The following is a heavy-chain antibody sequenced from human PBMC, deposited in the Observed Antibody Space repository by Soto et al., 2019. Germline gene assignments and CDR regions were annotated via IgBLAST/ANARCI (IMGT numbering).Heavy chain of an antibody. D-gene: IGHD4-17*01. V-gene: IGHV3-23*01. CDR3: AKLGNGYGDAYFDY. CDR1: GFTFSSYA. Sequence: PGGSLRLSCAASGFTFSSYAMSWVRQAPGKWLEWVSAISGSGGSTYYADSVKGRFTISRDNSKNTLYLQMNSLRAEDTAVYYCAKLGNGYGDAYFDYWGQGXLVTVSS. CDR2: ISGSGGST. J-gene: IGHJ4*02.